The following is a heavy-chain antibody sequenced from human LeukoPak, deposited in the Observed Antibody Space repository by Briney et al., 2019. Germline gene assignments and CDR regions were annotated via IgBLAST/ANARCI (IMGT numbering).Heavy chain of an antibody. CDR1: GYTFTGYY. J-gene: IGHJ4*02. CDR2: IIPIFGTA. D-gene: IGHD5-12*01. V-gene: IGHV1-69*06. CDR3: ASGGYSGYDRILFDY. Sequence: SVKVSCKASGYTFTGYYMHWVRQAPGQGLEWMGGIIPIFGTANYAQKFQGRVTITADKSTRTAYMELSSLRSEDTAVYYCASGGYSGYDRILFDYWGQGTLVAVSS.